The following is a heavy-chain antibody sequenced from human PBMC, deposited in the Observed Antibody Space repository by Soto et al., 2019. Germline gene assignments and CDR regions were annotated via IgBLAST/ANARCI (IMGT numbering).Heavy chain of an antibody. D-gene: IGHD6-19*01. CDR2: INAGNDNT. Sequence: SVKVSCKDSGYTFTSYAMHWVRQAPGQRHKRMGWINAGNDNTKYSQKFQGRVTITRDTSASTAYMELSSLRSEDTAVYYFARGRVRLIAVAGNGWFDPWGQGTLVTVSS. CDR1: GYTFTSYA. V-gene: IGHV1-3*01. CDR3: ARGRVRLIAVAGNGWFDP. J-gene: IGHJ5*02.